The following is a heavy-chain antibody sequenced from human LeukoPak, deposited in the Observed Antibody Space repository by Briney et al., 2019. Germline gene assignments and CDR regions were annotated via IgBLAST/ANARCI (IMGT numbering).Heavy chain of an antibody. CDR1: GYTFTGYY. V-gene: IGHV1-2*02. D-gene: IGHD6-13*01. CDR2: INPNSGGT. J-gene: IGHJ4*02. Sequence: ASVKVSCKASGYTFTGYYMHWVRQAPGQGLEWMGWINPNSGGTNYGRVTMTRDTSISTAYMEPSRLRSDDTAVYYCASRSSWYPRGSFDYWGQGTLVTVSS. CDR3: ASRSSWYPRGSFDY.